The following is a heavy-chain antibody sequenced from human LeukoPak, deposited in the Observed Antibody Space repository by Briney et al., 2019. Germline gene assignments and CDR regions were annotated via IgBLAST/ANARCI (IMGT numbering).Heavy chain of an antibody. CDR3: AKDDYSSGWYTVGDY. CDR1: GFTFRSYD. Sequence: GRSLRLSCAASGFTFRSYDMHWVRQAPGKGLEWVAVISYDGSKKYYGDSVKGRFTISRDNSKNTVYLQMNSLRAEDTAVYYCAKDDYSSGWYTVGDYWGQGTLVTVSS. CDR2: ISYDGSKK. J-gene: IGHJ4*02. D-gene: IGHD6-19*01. V-gene: IGHV3-30*18.